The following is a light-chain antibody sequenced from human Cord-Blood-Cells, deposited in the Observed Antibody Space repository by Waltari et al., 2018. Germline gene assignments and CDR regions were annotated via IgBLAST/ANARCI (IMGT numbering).Light chain of an antibody. CDR2: DVS. Sequence: QSALTQPASVSGSPGQSITISCTGTSSDVGGYNYVSWYQQHPGKAPKLMIYDVSNRPSGVSNRSSGSKSGNTACLTISGLQAEDEADYYCSSYTSSSTLVFGGGTKLTVL. V-gene: IGLV2-14*01. CDR1: SSDVGGYNY. J-gene: IGLJ2*01. CDR3: SSYTSSSTLV.